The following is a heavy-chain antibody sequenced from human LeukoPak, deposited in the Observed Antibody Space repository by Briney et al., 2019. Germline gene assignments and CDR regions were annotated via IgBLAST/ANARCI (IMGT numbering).Heavy chain of an antibody. CDR1: GFTFSRYG. CDR2: IWYDGSDK. J-gene: IGHJ5*02. CDR3: ARGARRICSGTSCPFDP. Sequence: GGSLRLSCAASGFTFSRYGMHWVRQAPGKGLEWVAVIWYDGSDKRYADSVKGRFTISRDNSKNTLYLQMNSLRAEDTAVYYCARGARRICSGTSCPFDPWGQGTRVTVSS. V-gene: IGHV3-33*01. D-gene: IGHD2-2*01.